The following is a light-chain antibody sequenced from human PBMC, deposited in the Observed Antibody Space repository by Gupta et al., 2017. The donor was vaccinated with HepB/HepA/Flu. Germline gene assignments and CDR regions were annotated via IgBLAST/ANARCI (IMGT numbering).Light chain of an antibody. V-gene: IGLV2-23*01. J-gene: IGLJ2*01. CDR2: ESN. CDR3: CSYGGKSVV. Sequence: QSALTQPASVSGSPGKSITLSCTVAGYYLISWYQQHPGNAPKLVIYESNKRPSGVSDRFSGSKSGSTASLRVSGLQAEDEDHYYCCSYGGKSVVFGGGTKVTVL. CDR1: AGYYL.